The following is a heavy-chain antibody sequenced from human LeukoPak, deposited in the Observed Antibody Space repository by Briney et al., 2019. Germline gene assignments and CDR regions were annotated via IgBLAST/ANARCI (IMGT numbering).Heavy chain of an antibody. V-gene: IGHV4-61*01. CDR3: ARGADYSDAFDI. Sequence: PSETLSLTCTVSGGSVSSGSYYWSWIRQPPGKGLEWIGYIYYSGSTNYNPSLKSRVTISVDTSKNQFSLKLSSVTAADTAVYYCARGADYSDAFDIWGQGTMVTVSS. CDR2: IYYSGST. J-gene: IGHJ3*02. CDR1: GGSVSSGSYY. D-gene: IGHD4/OR15-4a*01.